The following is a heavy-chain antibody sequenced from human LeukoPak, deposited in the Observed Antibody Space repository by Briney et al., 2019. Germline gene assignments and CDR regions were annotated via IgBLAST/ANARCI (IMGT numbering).Heavy chain of an antibody. Sequence: ASVKVSCKASGGTFSSFASSWLRQAPGQGLEWVGGIISLLQTPNYAQQFQGKVTITTDDSTSTAYRELIGLRSEDTAVYYCARGALVGSTPLYSDAFDVWGQGTRVIVSS. D-gene: IGHD1-26*01. CDR1: GGTFSSFA. CDR2: IISLLQTP. V-gene: IGHV1-69*05. CDR3: ARGALVGSTPLYSDAFDV. J-gene: IGHJ3*01.